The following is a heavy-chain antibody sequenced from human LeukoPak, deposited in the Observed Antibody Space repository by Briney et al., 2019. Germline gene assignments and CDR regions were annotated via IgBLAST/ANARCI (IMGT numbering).Heavy chain of an antibody. Sequence: SETLPLTCTVSGGSISSYYWSWIRQPAGKGLEWIGRIHSRGSTNYNPSLKSRVTMSVDTSKNQFSLKLSSVTAADTAVYYCARDGETWQDAFDIWGQGTMVTVSS. D-gene: IGHD3-3*01. CDR2: IHSRGST. CDR3: ARDGETWQDAFDI. CDR1: GGSISSYY. J-gene: IGHJ3*02. V-gene: IGHV4-4*07.